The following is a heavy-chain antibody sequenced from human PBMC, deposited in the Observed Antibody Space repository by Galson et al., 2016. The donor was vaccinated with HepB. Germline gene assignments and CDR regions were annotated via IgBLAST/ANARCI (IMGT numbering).Heavy chain of an antibody. V-gene: IGHV4-59*01. CDR1: GGSISSYY. CDR2: ISYSGST. Sequence: SETLSLTCTVSGGSISSYYWNWIRQPPGKGLEWIGYISYSGSTKYNPSLKSRVTISVDTSKNQFSLRLSSVIAADTAGYYCAREALGYNWNEPYPFDIWGQGTMVIVSS. D-gene: IGHD1-1*01. J-gene: IGHJ3*02. CDR3: AREALGYNWNEPYPFDI.